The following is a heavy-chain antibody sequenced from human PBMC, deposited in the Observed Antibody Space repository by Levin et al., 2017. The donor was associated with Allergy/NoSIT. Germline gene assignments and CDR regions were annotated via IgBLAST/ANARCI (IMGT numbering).Heavy chain of an antibody. V-gene: IGHV4-38-2*02. J-gene: IGHJ4*02. Sequence: PSETLSLTCTISGYSISNGYDWGWIRQPPGKGLEWFGNIFHRGTTYYNPSLQSRVTISVDTSKHQISLKLPSVTAADTAVYYCTRENGLAAPGAKYLDSWGQGTLVTVSS. CDR2: IFHRGTT. CDR3: TRENGLAAPGAKYLDS. D-gene: IGHD6-25*01. CDR1: GYSISNGYD.